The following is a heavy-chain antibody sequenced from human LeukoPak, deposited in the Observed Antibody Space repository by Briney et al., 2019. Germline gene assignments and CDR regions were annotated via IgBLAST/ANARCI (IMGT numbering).Heavy chain of an antibody. J-gene: IGHJ4*02. CDR1: GGSISSYY. Sequence: SETLSLTCTVSGGSISSYYWTWIRQPPGKGLEWIGYIHYSGNTKYNPSLKSRVTMAVDTSKNQFSLKLTSVTAADTAVYYCARGSNWGDYWGQGTLVTVSS. CDR2: IHYSGNT. D-gene: IGHD7-27*01. V-gene: IGHV4-59*01. CDR3: ARGSNWGDY.